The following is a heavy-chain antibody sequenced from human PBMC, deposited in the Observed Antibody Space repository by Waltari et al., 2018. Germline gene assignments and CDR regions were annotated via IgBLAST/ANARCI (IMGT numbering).Heavy chain of an antibody. CDR1: GGSLNPFY. D-gene: IGHD2-15*01. Sequence: QVLLKESGPGLEKSSETLSLICTVSGGSLNPFYWCWLRQTPGKGLEWIGYIYYSGGTNYNPSLKSRVTLSADTSKNHVSLKLTSVTAADTATYFCARQVSGEPYFDNWGQGISVTVSS. J-gene: IGHJ4*02. V-gene: IGHV4-59*08. CDR2: IYYSGGT. CDR3: ARQVSGEPYFDN.